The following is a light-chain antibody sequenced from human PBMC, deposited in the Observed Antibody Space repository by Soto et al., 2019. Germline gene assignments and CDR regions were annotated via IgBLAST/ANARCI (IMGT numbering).Light chain of an antibody. V-gene: IGKV3-15*01. CDR1: QSVGSN. CDR2: DAS. Sequence: EIVMTQSPATLSVSPGDRATLSCRASQSVGSNLAWYQQKPGQAPRLLIYDASTRATGIPARFSGSGSGTEFTLTISSLQSEDFAVYYCQQYNNWPPWTFGQGTKVEIK. J-gene: IGKJ1*01. CDR3: QQYNNWPPWT.